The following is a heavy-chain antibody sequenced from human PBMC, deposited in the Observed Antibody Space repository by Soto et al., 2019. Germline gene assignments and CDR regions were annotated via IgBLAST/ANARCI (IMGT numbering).Heavy chain of an antibody. J-gene: IGHJ6*03. D-gene: IGHD3-9*01. Sequence: SETLSLTCTVSGGSISSYYWSWIRQPPGRGLEWIGYIYYSGSTNYNPSLKSRVTISVDTSKNQFSLKLSSVTAADTAVYYCARVNYDILTGYFKPGSGYYYMDVWGKGTTVTVSS. CDR2: IYYSGST. V-gene: IGHV4-59*01. CDR3: ARVNYDILTGYFKPGSGYYYMDV. CDR1: GGSISSYY.